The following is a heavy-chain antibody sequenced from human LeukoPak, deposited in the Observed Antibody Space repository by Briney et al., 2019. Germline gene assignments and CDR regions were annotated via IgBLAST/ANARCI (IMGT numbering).Heavy chain of an antibody. CDR2: ISSSSSTI. CDR3: AREGSYYDSSGYYLVDY. D-gene: IGHD3-22*01. V-gene: IGHV3-48*01. CDR1: GFTFSSYS. Sequence: GGSLRLSCAASGFTFSSYSMNWVRQAPGKGPEWVSYISSSSSTIYYADSVKGRFTISRDNAKNSLYLQMNSLRAEDTAVYYCAREGSYYDSSGYYLVDYWGQGILVTVSS. J-gene: IGHJ4*02.